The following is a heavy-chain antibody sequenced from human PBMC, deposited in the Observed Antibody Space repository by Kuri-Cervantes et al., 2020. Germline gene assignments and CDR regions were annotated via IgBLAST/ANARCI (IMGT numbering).Heavy chain of an antibody. Sequence: GESLKISCAASGFTFSSYSMNWVRQAPGKGLEWVSYISSSSTIYYADSVKGRFTISRDNAKNSLYLQMNSLRAEDTAVYYCARGIGSINWGQGTLVTVSS. D-gene: IGHD1-14*01. CDR1: GFTFSSYS. V-gene: IGHV3-48*01. CDR2: ISSSSTI. CDR3: ARGIGSIN. J-gene: IGHJ4*02.